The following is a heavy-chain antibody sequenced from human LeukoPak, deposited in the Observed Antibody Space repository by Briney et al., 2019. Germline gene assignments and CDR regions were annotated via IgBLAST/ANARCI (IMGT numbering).Heavy chain of an antibody. D-gene: IGHD6-13*01. CDR1: GYTFTSYG. J-gene: IGHJ6*03. CDR3: ARGGAADSLPLYYYYYYMDV. Sequence: ASVKVSCKASGYTFTSYGINWVRQATGQGLEWMGWMNPNSGNTGYAQKFQGRVTITRNTSISTAYMELSSLRSEDTAVYYCARGGAADSLPLYYYYYYMDVWGKGTTVTVSS. CDR2: MNPNSGNT. V-gene: IGHV1-8*03.